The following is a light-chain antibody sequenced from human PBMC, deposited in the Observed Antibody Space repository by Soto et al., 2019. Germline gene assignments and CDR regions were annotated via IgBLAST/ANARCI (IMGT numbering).Light chain of an antibody. CDR2: GNS. Sequence: QSVLTQPPSVSGAPGQRVTISCTWSSSNIGAGYDVHWYQQLPGTAPKLLISGNSNRPSGVPDRFSGSQSGTSASLAITRLQAEEEADYYCQSYDRSLSGVVFGGGTKLTVL. CDR3: QSYDRSLSGVV. V-gene: IGLV1-40*01. J-gene: IGLJ2*01. CDR1: SSNIGAGYD.